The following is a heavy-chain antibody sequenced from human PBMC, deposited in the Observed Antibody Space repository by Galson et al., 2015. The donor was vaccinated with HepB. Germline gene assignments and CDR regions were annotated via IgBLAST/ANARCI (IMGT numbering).Heavy chain of an antibody. D-gene: IGHD6-13*01. CDR1: GFTFSSYA. Sequence: SLRLSCAASGFTFSSYAMHWVRQAPGKGLEWVAVISYDGSNKYYADSVKGRFTISRDNSKNTLYLQMNSLRAEDTAVYYCAEGLTWRSSSWYSAGVGYYWGQGTLVTVSS. CDR2: ISYDGSNK. CDR3: AEGLTWRSSSWYSAGVGYY. V-gene: IGHV3-30*04. J-gene: IGHJ4*02.